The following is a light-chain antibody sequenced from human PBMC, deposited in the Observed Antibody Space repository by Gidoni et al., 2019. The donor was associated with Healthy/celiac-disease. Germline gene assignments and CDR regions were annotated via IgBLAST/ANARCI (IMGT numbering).Light chain of an antibody. CDR1: QSLLHSNGYNY. J-gene: IGKJ2*01. CDR3: MQALQTPMYT. Sequence: DIVMTQSPLSLPVTPGEPASISCRSSQSLLHSNGYNYLDWYLQKPGQSPQLLIYLGSNRASGVPDRFSGNGSGTDFTLKISRVEAEDVEVYYCMQALQTPMYTFXQXTKLXIK. CDR2: LGS. V-gene: IGKV2-28*01.